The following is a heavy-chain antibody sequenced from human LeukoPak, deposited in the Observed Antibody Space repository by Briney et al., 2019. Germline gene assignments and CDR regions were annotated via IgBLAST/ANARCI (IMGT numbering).Heavy chain of an antibody. V-gene: IGHV3-21*01. J-gene: IGHJ4*02. CDR2: ISSSSSYI. D-gene: IGHD3-16*01. Sequence: GGSLRLSCAASGFTFSSYSMNWVRQAPGKGLEWISSISSSSSYIYYADSVKGRFTISRDNAKNSLYLQMNSLRAEDTAVYYCARVSAGWGLDYWGQGTLVTVSS. CDR3: ARVSAGWGLDY. CDR1: GFTFSSYS.